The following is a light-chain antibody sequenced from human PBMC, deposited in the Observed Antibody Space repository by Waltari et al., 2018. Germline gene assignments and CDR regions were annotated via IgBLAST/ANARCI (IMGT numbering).Light chain of an antibody. V-gene: IGKV3-11*01. CDR2: DAS. J-gene: IGKJ4*01. Sequence: EIVLTQSPATLSLSPGERATLSCRASQSVSVYLAWYQQKPGQAPRLLIDDASNRAPGIPARFSGSGSGTDFTLTISSLEPEDFAVYYCQQGSNWVTFGGGTKVEIK. CDR1: QSVSVY. CDR3: QQGSNWVT.